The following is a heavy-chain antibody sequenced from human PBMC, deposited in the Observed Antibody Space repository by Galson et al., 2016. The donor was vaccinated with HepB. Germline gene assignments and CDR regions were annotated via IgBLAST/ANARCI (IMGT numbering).Heavy chain of an antibody. CDR2: IYPADSDT. D-gene: IGHD3-22*01. CDR3: ASPYYDTSPWAVNGFDL. CDR1: GYTFSSYW. J-gene: IGHJ3*01. Sequence: QSGAEVKKPGESLKISCKGSGYTFSSYWIAWVRQTPGKGLEWMGIIYPADSDTRYSPSFQGQVTISVDKSINTAYLQWGGLKASDSAMYYCASPYYDTSPWAVNGFDLWGQGTMVTVSS. V-gene: IGHV5-51*01.